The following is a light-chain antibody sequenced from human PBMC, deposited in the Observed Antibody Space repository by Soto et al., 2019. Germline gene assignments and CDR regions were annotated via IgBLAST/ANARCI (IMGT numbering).Light chain of an antibody. V-gene: IGKV3-20*01. CDR1: QSVSSSY. CDR3: QQAGSSRYP. Sequence: EIVLTQSPGTLSLSPGERATLSCRASQSVSSSYLAWYQQKPGQAPRLSIYGTASRATGIPDRFSGSGAGIDFTLTISRLEPEDFAVYYCQQAGSSRYPFGEGNKLEIK. J-gene: IGKJ2*01. CDR2: GTA.